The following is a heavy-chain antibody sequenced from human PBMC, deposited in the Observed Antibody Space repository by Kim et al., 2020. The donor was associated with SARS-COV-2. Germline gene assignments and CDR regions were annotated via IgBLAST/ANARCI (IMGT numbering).Heavy chain of an antibody. CDR1: GFTFSSYE. D-gene: IGHD6-6*01. CDR2: ISSSGSTI. J-gene: IGHJ4*02. V-gene: IGHV3-48*03. CDR3: ARVGLIAARARGYFDY. Sequence: GSLRLSCAASGFTFSSYEMNWVRQAPGKGLEWVSYISSSGSTIYYADSVKGRFTISRDNAKNSLYLQMNSLRAEDTAVYYCARVGLIAARARGYFDYWGQGTLVTVSS.